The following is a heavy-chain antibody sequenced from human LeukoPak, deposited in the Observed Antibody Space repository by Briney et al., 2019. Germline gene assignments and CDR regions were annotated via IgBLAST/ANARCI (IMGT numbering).Heavy chain of an antibody. CDR2: IDTAGDT. J-gene: IGHJ5*02. D-gene: IGHD3-22*01. V-gene: IGHV3-13*04. Sequence: PGGSLRLSCAASGFTLSSYDMHWVRQATGKGLEWVSTIDTAGDTYYQGSVKGRVTISRENAKNSMFLQMNSLRVGDTAVYYCARVDNSAYSAWGQGTLVTVSS. CDR1: GFTLSSYD. CDR3: ARVDNSAYSA.